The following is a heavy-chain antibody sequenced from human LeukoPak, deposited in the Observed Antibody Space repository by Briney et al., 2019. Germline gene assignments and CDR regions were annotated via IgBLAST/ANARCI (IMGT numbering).Heavy chain of an antibody. CDR3: ARGPSITMVRGVIIKRTYMDV. V-gene: IGHV1-8*03. D-gene: IGHD3-10*01. CDR1: GYTFTSYD. J-gene: IGHJ6*03. CDR2: MNPNSGNT. Sequence: ASVKVSCKASGYTFTSYDINWVRQATGQGLEWMGWMNPNSGNTGYAQKFQGRVTITRNTSISTAYMELSSLRSEDTAVYYCARGPSITMVRGVIIKRTYMDVWGKGTTVTVSS.